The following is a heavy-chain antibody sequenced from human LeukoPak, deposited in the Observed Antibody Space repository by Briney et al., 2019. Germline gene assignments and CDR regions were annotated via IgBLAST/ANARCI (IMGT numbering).Heavy chain of an antibody. CDR2: INWNNGGV. Sequence: GGSLRLSCVASGFKFYDYAMHWVRQAPGKGLEWVSGINWNNGGVGYADSVKGRFIISRDNAKNFLYLQMNSLRVEDTALYYCARAKGGYTYYFDSWGQGALVTVSS. D-gene: IGHD5-18*01. CDR3: ARAKGGYTYYFDS. V-gene: IGHV3-9*01. J-gene: IGHJ4*02. CDR1: GFKFYDYA.